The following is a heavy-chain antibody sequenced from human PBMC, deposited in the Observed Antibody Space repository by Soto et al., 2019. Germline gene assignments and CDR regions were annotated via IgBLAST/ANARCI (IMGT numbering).Heavy chain of an antibody. D-gene: IGHD3-22*01. V-gene: IGHV4-31*03. CDR1: GGSISSGGYY. CDR2: IYYSGST. J-gene: IGHJ3*02. Sequence: TLSLACTVSGGSISSGGYYWSFIRQHPGKGLEWIGYIYYSGSTYYNPSLKSRVTISVDTSKNQFSLKLSSVTAADTAVYYCARGVGIVEGAFDIWGQGTMVTVS. CDR3: ARGVGIVEGAFDI.